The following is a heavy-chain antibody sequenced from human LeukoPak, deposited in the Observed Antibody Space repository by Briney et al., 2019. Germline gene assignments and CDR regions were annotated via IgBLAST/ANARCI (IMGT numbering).Heavy chain of an antibody. CDR3: ARDGPYYYDSRGAAFDI. V-gene: IGHV3-11*04. Sequence: TGGSLRLSCAASGFTFSDYYMSWIRQAPGKGLEWVSYISSSGSTIYYADSVKGRFTISRDNAKNSLYLQMNSLRAEDTAVYYCARDGPYYYDSRGAAFDIWGQGTMVTVSS. CDR1: GFTFSDYY. D-gene: IGHD3-22*01. CDR2: ISSSGSTI. J-gene: IGHJ3*02.